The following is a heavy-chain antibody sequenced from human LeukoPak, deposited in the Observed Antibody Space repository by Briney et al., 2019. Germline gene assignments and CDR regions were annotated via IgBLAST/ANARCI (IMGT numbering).Heavy chain of an antibody. CDR2: INPNSGGR. CDR1: GYTFTGYY. V-gene: IGHV1-2*02. D-gene: IGHD6-13*01. Sequence: ASVKVSCKASGYTFTGYYMHWVRQAPGQGLEWMGWINPNSGGRNYAQKFQGRVTMTRYTSISTAYMELSRLRSDDTAVYYCARGARIAAAGKYYFDYWGQGTLVTVSS. CDR3: ARGARIAAAGKYYFDY. J-gene: IGHJ4*02.